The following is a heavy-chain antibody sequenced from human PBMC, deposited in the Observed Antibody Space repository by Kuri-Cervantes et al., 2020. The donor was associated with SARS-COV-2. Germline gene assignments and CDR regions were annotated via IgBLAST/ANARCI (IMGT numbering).Heavy chain of an antibody. J-gene: IGHJ6*02. V-gene: IGHV4-34*01. CDR2: INHSGST. D-gene: IGHD6-19*01. CDR1: GGSFSGYY. Sequence: SETLSLSCAVYGGSFSGYYWSWIRQPPGKGLEWIGEINHSGSTNYNPSLKSRVTISVDTSKNQFSLKLSSVTAADTAVYYCAGSSGWYTYYYGMDVWGQGTTVTVSS. CDR3: AGSSGWYTYYYGMDV.